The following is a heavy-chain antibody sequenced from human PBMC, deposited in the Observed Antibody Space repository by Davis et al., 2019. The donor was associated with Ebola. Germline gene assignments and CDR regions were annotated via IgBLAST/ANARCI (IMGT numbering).Heavy chain of an antibody. CDR3: ARYVVVAATGYYYYGMDV. Sequence: PSETLSLTCIVSGVSMSDYYWSWIRQPPGKGLEWIGYIYYTGSTNYNPSLESRVTISVDTSKSQFSLKLSSVTAADTAVYYCARYVVVAATGYYYYGMDVWGQGTTVTVSS. D-gene: IGHD2-15*01. J-gene: IGHJ6*02. V-gene: IGHV4-59*12. CDR2: IYYTGST. CDR1: GVSMSDYY.